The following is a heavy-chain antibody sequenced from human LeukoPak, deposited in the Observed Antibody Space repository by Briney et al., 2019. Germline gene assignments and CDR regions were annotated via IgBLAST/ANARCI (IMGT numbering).Heavy chain of an antibody. J-gene: IGHJ4*02. V-gene: IGHV5-51*01. CDR1: GYSFTSYW. CDR3: ARQRDGDSSGYYYFDY. CDR2: IYPGDSDT. D-gene: IGHD3-22*01. Sequence: GESLKISCKGSGYSFTSYWIGWVRQMPGKGLEGMGIIYPGDSDTRYSPSFQGQVTIAADKSISTAYLQWSSLKASDTAMYYCARQRDGDSSGYYYFDYWGQGTLVTVSS.